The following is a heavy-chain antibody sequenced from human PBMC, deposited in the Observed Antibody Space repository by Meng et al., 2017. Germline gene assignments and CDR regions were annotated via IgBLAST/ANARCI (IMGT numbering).Heavy chain of an antibody. CDR2: IDTKTGNP. V-gene: IGHV7-4-1*02. Sequence: QVQVVQSGWCVMKPGASVNVSRKASGYTPTSYAINLLRQAPGQGLQWMGWIDTKTGNPTYVPGFTGRLVFSLDTSVSTAYLQISGLKADDTAVYYCTRDGYSDCSRTSCFDSWGQGTLVTVSS. D-gene: IGHD2-2*01. CDR1: GYTPTSYA. CDR3: TRDGYSDCSRTSCFDS. J-gene: IGHJ4*02.